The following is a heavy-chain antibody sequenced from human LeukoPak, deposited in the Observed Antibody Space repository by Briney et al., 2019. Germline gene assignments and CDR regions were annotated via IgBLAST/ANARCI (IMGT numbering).Heavy chain of an antibody. V-gene: IGHV4-59*08. CDR1: GSIISYY. CDR2: IYYTGNT. Sequence: PSETLSLTCTVSGSIISYYWSWIRQSPGEGLEWIGHIYYTGNTNYNPSLKSRVSISLDMSKKQFSLRLSSVTAADTAVYYCARLGFYSSSSNWFDPWGQGTLVTVSS. D-gene: IGHD6-6*01. CDR3: ARLGFYSSSSNWFDP. J-gene: IGHJ5*02.